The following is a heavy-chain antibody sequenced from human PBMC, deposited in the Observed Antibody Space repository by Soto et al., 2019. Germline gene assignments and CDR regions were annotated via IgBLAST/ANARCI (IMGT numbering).Heavy chain of an antibody. CDR3: ARAGPYSSGNN. J-gene: IGHJ4*02. V-gene: IGHV4-4*02. D-gene: IGHD3-22*01. CDR1: GTSVSGANW. CDR2: IHSSGNT. Sequence: QVQLQESGPGLVDPLGTLSLTCAVSGTSVSGANWWGWVRQPPGKGLEWIGEIHSSGNTDYNPSLKSRVTISKDKSQNEFSLKLTSVTAADTAVYYCARAGPYSSGNNWGQGTLVTVSS.